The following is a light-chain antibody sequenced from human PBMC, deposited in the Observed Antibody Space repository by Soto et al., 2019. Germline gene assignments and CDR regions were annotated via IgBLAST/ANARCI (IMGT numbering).Light chain of an antibody. CDR1: ISDVGGYNS. Sequence: QSVLTQPASVSGSPGQSITISCTGTISDVGGYNSVSWYQQHPGKAPKLMIYDVTYRPSWISDRFSGSKSGDTASLTISGLQAEDGADYYCCSYTSSGTLVFGGGTKLTVL. CDR2: DVT. J-gene: IGLJ3*02. V-gene: IGLV2-14*03. CDR3: CSYTSSGTLV.